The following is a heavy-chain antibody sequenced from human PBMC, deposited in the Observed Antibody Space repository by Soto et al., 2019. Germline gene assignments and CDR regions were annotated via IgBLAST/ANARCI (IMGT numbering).Heavy chain of an antibody. D-gene: IGHD3-10*01. CDR1: GYTFTSYG. CDR3: ARDKGDGSGSYYGS. CDR2: ISAYNGNT. J-gene: IGHJ5*02. Sequence: QVQLVQSGAEVKKPGASVKVSCKASGYTFTSYGISWVRQAPGQGLEWMGWISAYNGNTNYAQKLQGRVTMTTDTXXSTAYMQRRSLRSDDTSVYYCARDKGDGSGSYYGSWGQGTLGTVSS. V-gene: IGHV1-18*01.